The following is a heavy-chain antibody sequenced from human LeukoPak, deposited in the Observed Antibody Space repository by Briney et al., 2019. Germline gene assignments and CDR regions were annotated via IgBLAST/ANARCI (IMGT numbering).Heavy chain of an antibody. CDR3: ARGNTMVRGTDY. V-gene: IGHV4-61*01. Sequence: SETLSLTCTVSGGSVSSGSYYWSWIRQPPGKGLEWIGYIYYRGSTNYNPSLKSRVTISVDTSKNQFSLKLSSVTAADTAVYYCARGNTMVRGTDYWGQGTLVTVSS. J-gene: IGHJ4*02. CDR1: GGSVSSGSYY. CDR2: IYYRGST. D-gene: IGHD3-10*01.